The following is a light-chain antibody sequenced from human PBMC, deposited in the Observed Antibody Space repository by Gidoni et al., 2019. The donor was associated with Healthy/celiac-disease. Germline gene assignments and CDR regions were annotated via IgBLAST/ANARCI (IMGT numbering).Light chain of an antibody. Sequence: IYISPSPSSLSASVGDRVTITCQASQDISNSLNWYQQKPGKDPKLLIYDASNFETGVPSRFSGSGSGTDFTFAISSLKPEENATYYCQQYDNLLLTFGGGTKVEIK. J-gene: IGKJ4*01. CDR2: DAS. CDR1: QDISNS. CDR3: QQYDNLLLT. V-gene: IGKV1-33*01.